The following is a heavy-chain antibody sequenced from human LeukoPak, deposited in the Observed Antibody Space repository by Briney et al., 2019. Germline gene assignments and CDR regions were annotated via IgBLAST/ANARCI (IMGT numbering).Heavy chain of an antibody. J-gene: IGHJ4*02. V-gene: IGHV3-74*01. CDR3: ARVFSGWYFYFDN. CDR1: GFTFSSYW. Sequence: GGSLRLSCAASGFTFSSYWMHWVRQAPGKGLVWVSRINSDGSSTTYADSVKGRFTISRDNAKNTLYLQMNSLRAEDTAVYYCARVFSGWYFYFDNWGQGTLATVSS. CDR2: INSDGSST. D-gene: IGHD6-19*01.